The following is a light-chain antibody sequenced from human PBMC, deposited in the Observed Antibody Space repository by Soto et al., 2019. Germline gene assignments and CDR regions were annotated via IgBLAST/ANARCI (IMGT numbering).Light chain of an antibody. CDR3: QQYENRPYT. CDR2: KSS. CDR1: QSVSIW. Sequence: DIQMTHSPSTLSASEGDRVTISCRASQSVSIWLAWYQQKPGRAPKLLIYKSSILESGVPSRFSGSGSGTDFTFTISSLQPEDNATYYCQQYENRPYTFGPGTKVDIK. V-gene: IGKV1-5*03. J-gene: IGKJ3*01.